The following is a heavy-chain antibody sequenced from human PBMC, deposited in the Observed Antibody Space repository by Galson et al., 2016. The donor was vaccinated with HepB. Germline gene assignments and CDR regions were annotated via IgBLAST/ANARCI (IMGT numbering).Heavy chain of an antibody. J-gene: IGHJ4*02. D-gene: IGHD1-26*01. CDR1: GGSISSGNW. CDR2: IHHSGST. CDR3: ARGPLPPYSGVYFNT. Sequence: SETLSLTCAVSGGSISSGNWWCWVRQPPGKGLEWIAEIHHSGSTNYNPSLKSRVTISVDKNKNQFSLKLSSVTAAETAVYYCARGPLPPYSGVYFNTWGQGTLVTVSS. V-gene: IGHV4-4*02.